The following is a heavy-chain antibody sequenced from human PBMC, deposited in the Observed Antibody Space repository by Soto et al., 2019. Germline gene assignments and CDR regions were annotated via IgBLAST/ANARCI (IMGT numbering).Heavy chain of an antibody. D-gene: IGHD3-3*01. CDR1: GYTLTELS. J-gene: IGHJ4*02. Sequence: GASVKVSCKVSGYTLTELSMHWVRQAPGKGLDWMGGFDPEDGETIYAQKFQGRVTMTEDTSTDTAYMELSSLRSEDTAVYYCATPDYYDFWSGYPKYYFDYWGQGTLVTVSS. CDR2: FDPEDGET. CDR3: ATPDYYDFWSGYPKYYFDY. V-gene: IGHV1-24*01.